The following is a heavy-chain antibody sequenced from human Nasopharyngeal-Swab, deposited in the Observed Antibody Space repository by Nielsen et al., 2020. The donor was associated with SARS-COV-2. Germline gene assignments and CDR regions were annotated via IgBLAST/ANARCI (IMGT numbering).Heavy chain of an antibody. Sequence: ASVKVSCKASGYTFTSYAMHWVRQAPGQRLEWMGWINAGNGNTKYSQKFQGRVTMTRDTSISTAYMELSRLRSDDTAVYYCARSGSYRKFDYWGQGTLVTVSS. D-gene: IGHD1-26*01. J-gene: IGHJ4*02. CDR3: ARSGSYRKFDY. CDR1: GYTFTSYA. CDR2: INAGNGNT. V-gene: IGHV1-3*01.